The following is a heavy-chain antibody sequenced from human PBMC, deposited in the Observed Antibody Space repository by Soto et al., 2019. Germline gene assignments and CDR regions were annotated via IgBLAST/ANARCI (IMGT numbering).Heavy chain of an antibody. CDR3: AKAIGFTTTWCPDY. CDR1: GYSFTSYW. V-gene: IGHV5-51*01. Sequence: GESLKISCKGSGYSFTSYWIGWVRLMPGKGLEWMGIIYPGDSDTRYSPSFRGQVTISADKSISTAYLQWSSLKASDTAIYYCAKAIGFTTTWCPDYWGQGTLVTVSS. CDR2: IYPGDSDT. D-gene: IGHD2-8*02. J-gene: IGHJ4*02.